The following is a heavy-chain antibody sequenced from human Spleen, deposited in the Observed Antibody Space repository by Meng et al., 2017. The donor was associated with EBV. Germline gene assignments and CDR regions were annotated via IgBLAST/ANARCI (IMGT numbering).Heavy chain of an antibody. CDR3: ARGSGDYLKLDCFDP. CDR2: INHSGNT. J-gene: IGHJ5*02. D-gene: IGHD4-17*01. V-gene: IGHV4-34*01. Sequence: QWQLQHGGAGLLKPSETLSLTCAVDGGSFSGYYWSWIRQSPGKGLQWIGEINHSGNTIYNPSLKSRVTISVDTSKLQFSLNLTSVTAADTAVYYCARGSGDYLKLDCFDPWGQGTLVTVSS. CDR1: GGSFSGYY.